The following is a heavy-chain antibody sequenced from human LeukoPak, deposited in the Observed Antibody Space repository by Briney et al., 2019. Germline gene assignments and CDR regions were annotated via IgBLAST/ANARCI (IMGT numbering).Heavy chain of an antibody. Sequence: PSETLSLTCAVSGYSISSGYYSGWIRQPPGKGLEWIGSIYYSGSTYYNPSLKSRVTISVDTSKNQFSLKLSSVTAADTAVYYCAFGSGSYSLVYFDYWGQGTLVTVSS. CDR1: GYSISSGYY. CDR2: IYYSGST. J-gene: IGHJ4*02. V-gene: IGHV4-38-2*01. CDR3: AFGSGSYSLVYFDY. D-gene: IGHD3-10*01.